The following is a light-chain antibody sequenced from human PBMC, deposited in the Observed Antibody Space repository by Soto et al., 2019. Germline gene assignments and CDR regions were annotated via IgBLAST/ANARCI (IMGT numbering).Light chain of an antibody. CDR1: QNIRCL. J-gene: IGKJ5*01. Sequence: DIKMTKSPSTLSASPADRGTMTCRASQNIRCLLAWYQQKPGKAPKVLIYDASSLGSGVPSRFSGSGSGTEFTLTISSLPPDDFATYFCQQSQPYATFGQGTLLEIK. CDR3: QQSQPYAT. CDR2: DAS. V-gene: IGKV1-5*01.